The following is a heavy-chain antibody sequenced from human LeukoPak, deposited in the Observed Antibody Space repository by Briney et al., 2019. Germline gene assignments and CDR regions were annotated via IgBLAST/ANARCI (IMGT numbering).Heavy chain of an antibody. Sequence: TGGSLRLSCADSGFTVSSNYMRWVRQAPGKGLEWVSVIYSGGSTHYADSVKGRFTISRDNSKNTLYLQMNSLRAEDTAVYYCAKDRNSSSWYWFDPWGQGTLVTVSS. D-gene: IGHD6-13*01. V-gene: IGHV3-66*01. CDR1: GFTVSSNY. J-gene: IGHJ5*02. CDR2: IYSGGST. CDR3: AKDRNSSSWYWFDP.